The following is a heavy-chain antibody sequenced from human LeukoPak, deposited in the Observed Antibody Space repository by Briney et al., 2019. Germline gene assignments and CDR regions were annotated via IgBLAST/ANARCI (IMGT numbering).Heavy chain of an antibody. D-gene: IGHD6-25*01. J-gene: IGHJ4*02. CDR2: ISSSGSTI. CDR1: GFTFSDYY. Sequence: GGSLRLSCAASGFTFSDYYMSWIRQAPGKGLEWVSYISSSGSTIYYADSVKGRFTISRDNAKNSLYLQKNSLRAEDVAVYFCAKNSGYNWQYFFDYWGQGTLVTVSS. V-gene: IGHV3-11*01. CDR3: AKNSGYNWQYFFDY.